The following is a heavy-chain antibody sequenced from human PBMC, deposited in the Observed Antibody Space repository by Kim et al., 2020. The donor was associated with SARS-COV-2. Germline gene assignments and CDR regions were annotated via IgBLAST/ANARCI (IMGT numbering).Heavy chain of an antibody. CDR2: T. CDR3: ARGDRGSNYPY. J-gene: IGHJ4*02. V-gene: IGHV4-30-2*05. Sequence: TYSHPSLKRRVTISVDTSKNQFSLKLSSVTAADTAVYYCARGDRGSNYPYWGQGTLVTVSS. D-gene: IGHD1-26*01.